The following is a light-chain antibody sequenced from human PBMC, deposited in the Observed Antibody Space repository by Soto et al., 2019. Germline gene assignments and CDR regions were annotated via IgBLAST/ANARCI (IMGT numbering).Light chain of an antibody. CDR2: KAS. V-gene: IGKV1-5*03. Sequence: DIQMTQSPSTLSGSVGDRVTITCRASQTISSWLAWYQQKPGKAPKLQIYKASTLKSGVPSRFSGSGSGTEFTLTLSSLQPDDFATYYCQHYNSYSEAFGQGTKVELK. CDR1: QTISSW. CDR3: QHYNSYSEA. J-gene: IGKJ1*01.